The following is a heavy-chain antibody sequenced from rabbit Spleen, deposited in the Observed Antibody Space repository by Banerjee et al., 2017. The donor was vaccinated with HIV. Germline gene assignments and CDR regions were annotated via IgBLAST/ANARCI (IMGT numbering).Heavy chain of an antibody. CDR3: ARDWVAGSNL. V-gene: IGHV1S45*01. CDR1: GFSFSNKAV. Sequence: QEQLVESGGGPVRPEGSLKLSCTASGFSFSNKAVMCWVRQAPGKGLEWIACIYVGSGGGTKYPSWAKGRFTISKTSSTTVTLQMASLTVADTATYFCARDWVAGSNLWGQGTLVTVS. CDR2: IYVGSGGGT. J-gene: IGHJ4*01. D-gene: IGHD4-1*01.